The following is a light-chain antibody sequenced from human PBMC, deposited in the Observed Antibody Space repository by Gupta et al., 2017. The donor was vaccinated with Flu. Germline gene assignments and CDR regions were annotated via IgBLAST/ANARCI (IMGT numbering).Light chain of an antibody. CDR1: SNDVGGYDR. V-gene: IGLV2-11*01. CDR2: DVT. J-gene: IGLJ1*01. Sequence: QSAPTQPRSVSGSPGQSVTISCPGTSNDVGGYDRVSWYKQRPGKAPKLILYDVTERPSGVPDRFSGSKSGNTASLTIAGLQADDEADYYCSSHAGRVTGVFGTGTTVTVL. CDR3: SSHAGRVTGV.